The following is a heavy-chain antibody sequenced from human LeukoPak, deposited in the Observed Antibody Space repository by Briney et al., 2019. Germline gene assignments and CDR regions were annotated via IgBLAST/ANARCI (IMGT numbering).Heavy chain of an antibody. CDR2: ISTSGIT. D-gene: IGHD3-10*01. V-gene: IGHV4-61*02. CDR1: GGSISSGTYY. CDR3: ARGRFDPQTYYYYHMDV. Sequence: PSQTLSLTCTVSGGSISSGTYYWSWIRQPPGKGLEWLGRISTSGITNYNPSLKSRVTVSVDASENQFSLKLSSVTAADTAFYYCARGRFDPQTYYYYHMDVWGKGTTVTISS. J-gene: IGHJ6*03.